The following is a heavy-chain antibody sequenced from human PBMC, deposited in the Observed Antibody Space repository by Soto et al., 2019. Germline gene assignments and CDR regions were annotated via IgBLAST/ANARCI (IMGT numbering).Heavy chain of an antibody. CDR3: TRPDPAYCGGDCYVNCFGP. CDR1: GFTFSVSA. Sequence: GGSLRLSCAASGFTFSVSAVHWVRQATGKGLEWGGRIRSKGNGYATVYAASVKGRFTISRDDSKNTAYLQMNSLKTDDTAVYYCTRPDPAYCGGDCYVNCFGPCGQGTLVTVSS. J-gene: IGHJ5*02. D-gene: IGHD2-21*01. V-gene: IGHV3-73*01. CDR2: IRSKGNGYAT.